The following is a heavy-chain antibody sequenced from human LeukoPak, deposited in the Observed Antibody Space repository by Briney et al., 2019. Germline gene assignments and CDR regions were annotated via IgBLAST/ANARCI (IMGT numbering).Heavy chain of an antibody. CDR3: AREAVTFGGVIAAFDY. CDR1: GGSISSYY. V-gene: IGHV4-59*01. CDR2: IYYSGST. D-gene: IGHD3-16*02. Sequence: SETLSLTCTVSGGSISSYYWSWIRQPPGKGLKWIGYIYYSGSTNYNPSLKSRVTISVDTSKNQFSLKLSSVTAADTAVYYCAREAVTFGGVIAAFDYWGQGTLVTVSS. J-gene: IGHJ4*02.